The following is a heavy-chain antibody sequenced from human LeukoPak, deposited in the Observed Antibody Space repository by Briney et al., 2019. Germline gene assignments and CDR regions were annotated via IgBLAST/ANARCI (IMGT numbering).Heavy chain of an antibody. CDR3: ARDRGWFDP. CDR2: IYYSGST. Sequence: SETLSLTCTVSGGSISSYYWSWIRQPPGKGLEWIGYIYYSGSTNYNPSLKSRVTISVDTSKNQFSLKLSSVTAADTAVYYCARDRGWFDPWGQGTLVTVSS. J-gene: IGHJ5*02. CDR1: GGSISSYY. V-gene: IGHV4-59*01. D-gene: IGHD3-16*01.